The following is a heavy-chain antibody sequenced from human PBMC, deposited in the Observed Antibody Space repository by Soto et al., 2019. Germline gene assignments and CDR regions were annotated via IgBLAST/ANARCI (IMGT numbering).Heavy chain of an antibody. CDR2: INSEGSST. D-gene: IGHD1-26*01. V-gene: IGHV3-74*01. Sequence: EVQLVESGGGLVQPGGSLRLSCAASGFTISGHWMHWVRQVPGKGLVWVSRINSEGSSTSYADSVKGRFIISRDNAPNTRFRQMCMLRAVETSVYYCGRSYSGTYGWLGPWGQGSLVSVSS. J-gene: IGHJ5*02. CDR1: GFTISGHW. CDR3: GRSYSGTYGWLGP.